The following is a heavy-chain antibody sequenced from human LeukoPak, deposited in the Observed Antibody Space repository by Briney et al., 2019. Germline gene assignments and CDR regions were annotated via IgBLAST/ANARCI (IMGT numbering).Heavy chain of an antibody. CDR3: ARPARPPTYFDL. J-gene: IGHJ2*01. CDR1: GYSISSGYY. Sequence: KPSETLSLTCAVSGYSISSGYYWGWIRQPPGKGLEWIGSIYHSGSTYYNPSLKSRVTISVDTSKNQFSLKLSSVTAADTAVYYCARPARPPTYFDLWGRGTLVTVSS. CDR2: IYHSGST. V-gene: IGHV4-38-2*01.